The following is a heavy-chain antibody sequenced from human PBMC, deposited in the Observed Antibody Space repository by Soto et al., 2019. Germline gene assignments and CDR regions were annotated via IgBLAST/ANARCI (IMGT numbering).Heavy chain of an antibody. CDR1: GDSVSSNSAA. Sequence: KQSQTLSLTCAISGDSVSSNSAAWSWIRQSPSRGLEWLGRTYYRSKWYNDSAVSVKRRITINPDTSMNPFYLQLNSVPPEDTAVDSCAREIAIESARGSYWFDPWGQGTLVTVSS. CDR2: TYYRSKWYN. V-gene: IGHV6-1*01. D-gene: IGHD2-21*01. CDR3: AREIAIESARGSYWFDP. J-gene: IGHJ5*02.